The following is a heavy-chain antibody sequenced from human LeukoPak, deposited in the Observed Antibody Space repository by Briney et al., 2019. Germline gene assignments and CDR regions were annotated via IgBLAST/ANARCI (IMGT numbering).Heavy chain of an antibody. V-gene: IGHV4-59*12. D-gene: IGHD6-19*01. CDR3: ARDPHYLKYSSGWFSSPADAFDI. J-gene: IGHJ3*02. Sequence: SETLSLTCTVSGGSISSYYWSWIRQPPGKGLEWIGYIYYSGRPNYNPSLKSRVTISVDTSQNQFSLKLSSVTAAYTAVYYCARDPHYLKYSSGWFSSPADAFDIWGQGTMVTVSS. CDR2: IYYSGRP. CDR1: GGSISSYY.